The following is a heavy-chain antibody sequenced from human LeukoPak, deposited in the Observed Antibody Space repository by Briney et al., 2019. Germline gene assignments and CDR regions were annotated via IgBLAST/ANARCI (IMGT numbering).Heavy chain of an antibody. J-gene: IGHJ4*02. Sequence: GGSLRLSCATSGFIFSEFDMNWVRQIPGKGLDWVSSISDSGNNTYYADSVRGRLTLSRDNSKNTLYLQMNSLRVDDTAVYYCVKGNWGDCWGQGTLVTVSS. CDR3: VKGNWGDC. V-gene: IGHV3-23*01. CDR2: ISDSGNNT. D-gene: IGHD3-16*01. CDR1: GFIFSEFD.